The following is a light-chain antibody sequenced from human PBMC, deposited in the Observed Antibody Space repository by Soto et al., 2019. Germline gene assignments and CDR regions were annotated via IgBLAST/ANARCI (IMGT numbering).Light chain of an antibody. CDR1: SSNIGSNT. CDR2: SNN. CDR3: AAWDDSLNGVV. J-gene: IGLJ2*01. Sequence: QSVLTQPPSASGTPGQRVTISCSGSSSNIGSNTVNLYQQLPGTAPKLLIYSNNQRPSGVPDRFSGSKSSTSASLAISGLQSEDEADYYCAAWDDSLNGVVFGGGTQQTVL. V-gene: IGLV1-44*01.